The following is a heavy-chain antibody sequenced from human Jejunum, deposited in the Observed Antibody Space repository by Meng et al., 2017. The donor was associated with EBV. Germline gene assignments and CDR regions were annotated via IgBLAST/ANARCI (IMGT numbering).Heavy chain of an antibody. CDR1: GFTFSNYA. CDR3: ARERRGYYAEH. D-gene: IGHD6-25*01. J-gene: IGHJ1*01. Sequence: VQRVELGGGVVQAGRSLRLSCAASGFTFSNYAMHWVRQAPGKGLEWVALISYDGSDEYYADSVKGRFTISRDSSESTLYLQMNNLRAEDTAIYYCARERRGYYAEHWGQGTLVTVSS. CDR2: ISYDGSDE. V-gene: IGHV3-30*03.